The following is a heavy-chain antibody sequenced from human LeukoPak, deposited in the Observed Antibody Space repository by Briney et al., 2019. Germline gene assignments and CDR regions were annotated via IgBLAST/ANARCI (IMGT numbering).Heavy chain of an antibody. J-gene: IGHJ4*02. V-gene: IGHV3-30*04. CDR2: ISYDGSNK. CDR1: GFTFSSYA. Sequence: GRSLRLSCAASGFTFSSYAMHWVRQAPGKGLEWVAVISYDGSNKYYADSVKGRFTISRDNSKNTLYLQMNRRRAEGTAVYYCSKGQQVGAAAYYFDSWGQGTLVTVSS. D-gene: IGHD2-2*01. CDR3: SKGQQVGAAAYYFDS.